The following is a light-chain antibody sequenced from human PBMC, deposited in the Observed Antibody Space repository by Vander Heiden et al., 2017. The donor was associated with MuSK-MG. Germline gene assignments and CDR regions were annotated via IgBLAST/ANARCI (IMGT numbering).Light chain of an antibody. CDR2: GAS. V-gene: IGKV3-20*01. J-gene: IGKJ3*01. Sequence: EIVLTQSPGTLSLSPRERATLSCRASQSVSSSYLAWYQQKPGQAPRLLIYGASSRATGIPDRFSGSGSGTDFTLTISRREPEDFAVYYCPQYGSSPLFTFGPETKVDIK. CDR1: QSVSSSY. CDR3: PQYGSSPLFT.